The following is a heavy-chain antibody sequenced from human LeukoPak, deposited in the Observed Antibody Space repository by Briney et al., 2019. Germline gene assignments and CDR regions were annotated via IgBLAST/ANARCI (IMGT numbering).Heavy chain of an antibody. D-gene: IGHD6-13*01. CDR3: ARGHSSSWPYYFDY. J-gene: IGHJ4*02. CDR1: GYTFTGYY. V-gene: IGHV1-2*02. CDR2: TNPNSGGT. Sequence: ASVKVSCKASGYTFTGYYMHWVRQAPGQGLEWMGWTNPNSGGTNYAQKFQGRVTMTRDTSISTAYMELSRLRSDDTAVYYCARGHSSSWPYYFDYWGQGTLVTVSS.